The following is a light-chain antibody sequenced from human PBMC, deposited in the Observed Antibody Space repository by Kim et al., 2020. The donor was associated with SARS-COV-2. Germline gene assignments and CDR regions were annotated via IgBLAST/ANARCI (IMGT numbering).Light chain of an antibody. CDR2: EAS. V-gene: IGKV3-11*01. Sequence: TLSLTPGDSSTLSGRASQGVSNYLAWYQQKPGQAPRLLIYEASKRAAGIPARFSGSGSGTDFTLTISRLEPGDSAVYFCQQRGSFGQGTRLEIK. J-gene: IGKJ5*01. CDR1: QGVSNY. CDR3: QQRGS.